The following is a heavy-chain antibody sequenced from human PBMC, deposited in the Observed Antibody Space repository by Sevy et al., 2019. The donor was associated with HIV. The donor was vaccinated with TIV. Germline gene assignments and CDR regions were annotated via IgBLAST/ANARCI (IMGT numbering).Heavy chain of an antibody. Sequence: SETLSLTCAVSGGSISSVNWWHWVRQPPGKGLEWIVEIYYSGSTNYNPSLKSRVTISVDNSKNQFSLKLSSVTAADTAVYYCARGGETPRGFDPWGQGSLVTVSS. CDR2: IYYSGST. CDR3: ARGGETPRGFDP. J-gene: IGHJ5*02. CDR1: GGSISSVNW. D-gene: IGHD3-16*01. V-gene: IGHV4-4*02.